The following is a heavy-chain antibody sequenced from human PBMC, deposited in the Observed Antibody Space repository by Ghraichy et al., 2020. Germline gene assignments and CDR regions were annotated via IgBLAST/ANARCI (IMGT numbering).Heavy chain of an antibody. CDR2: ISTDTGKT. J-gene: IGHJ4*02. Sequence: ASVKVSCKTAGYTFTDHGVSWVRQAPGQGLEWMGWISTDTGKTKYAQNVQARVTMSTDTSTATVFMDLRSLRSDDTAVCYCARDGGYCSGGSCYSGSDHWGQGTLVTVSS. V-gene: IGHV1-18*04. CDR3: ARDGGYCSGGSCYSGSDH. CDR1: GYTFTDHG. D-gene: IGHD2-15*01.